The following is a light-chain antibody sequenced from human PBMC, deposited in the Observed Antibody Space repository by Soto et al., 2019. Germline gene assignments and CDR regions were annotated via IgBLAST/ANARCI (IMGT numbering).Light chain of an antibody. V-gene: IGKV1-12*01. J-gene: IGKJ4*01. CDR3: QQADNFPLT. CDR2: AAS. CDR1: QDFTRR. Sequence: DIQMTQSPSSVSASVGDRVTITCRASQDFTRRLAWYQQKPGKPPKLLIYAASSLHSGVPSRFSGSGSGTDFTLTINSLQPEDFATYYCQQADNFPLTFGGGTKVDIK.